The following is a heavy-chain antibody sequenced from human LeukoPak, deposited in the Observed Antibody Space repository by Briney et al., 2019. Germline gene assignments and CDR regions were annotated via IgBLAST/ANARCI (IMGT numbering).Heavy chain of an antibody. CDR1: GFTFSTYW. V-gene: IGHV3-21*01. J-gene: IGHJ6*02. CDR3: ARDQAMVDGMDV. CDR2: ISSSSSYI. Sequence: PGGSLRLSCAASGFTFSTYWMNWYRQAPGKGLEWVSSISSSSSYIYYADSVKGRFTISRDNAKNSLYLQMNSLRAEDTAVYYCARDQAMVDGMDVWGQGTTVTVSS. D-gene: IGHD5-18*01.